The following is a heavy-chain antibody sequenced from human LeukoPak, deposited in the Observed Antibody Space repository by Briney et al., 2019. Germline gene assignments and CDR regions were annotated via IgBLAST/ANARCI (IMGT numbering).Heavy chain of an antibody. CDR2: ISSSSSYI. D-gene: IGHD3-22*01. CDR3: AKDLGGDYYDSSGLDY. J-gene: IGHJ4*02. CDR1: GFTFSSYS. V-gene: IGHV3-21*04. Sequence: GGSLRLSCAASGFTFSSYSMNWVRQAPGKGLEWVSSISSSSSYIYYADSVRGRFTISRDNAKNSLYLQMNSLRAEDMALYYCAKDLGGDYYDSSGLDYWGQGALVTVSS.